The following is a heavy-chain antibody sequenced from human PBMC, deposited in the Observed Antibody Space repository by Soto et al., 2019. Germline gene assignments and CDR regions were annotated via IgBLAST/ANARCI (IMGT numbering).Heavy chain of an antibody. CDR1: GFPFGDYA. V-gene: IGHV3-49*03. CDR3: TRARSAAGYNWFDP. J-gene: IGHJ5*02. CDR2: IRSKAYGGTT. D-gene: IGHD6-13*01. Sequence: GGPLRFSCTASGFPFGDYAMSWFRQAPEKGREWVCFIRSKAYGGTTEYAASVKGRFTISRDDSKSIAYLQMNSLKTEDTVVYYCTRARSAAGYNWFDPWGQGILVTVSS.